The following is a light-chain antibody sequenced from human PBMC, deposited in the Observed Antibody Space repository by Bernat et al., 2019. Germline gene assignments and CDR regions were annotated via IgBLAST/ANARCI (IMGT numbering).Light chain of an antibody. CDR3: QVWDSSSDHVV. J-gene: IGLJ3*02. Sequence: SSVLTQPPSVSVAPGKTARITCGGNNIGEKSVNWYQQRPGQAPVLVVHDDSDRPSGIPERFSGSNSGNTATLTISRVEVGDEADYYCQVWDSSSDHVVFGGGTELNVL. CDR2: DDS. V-gene: IGLV3-21*03. CDR1: NIGEKS.